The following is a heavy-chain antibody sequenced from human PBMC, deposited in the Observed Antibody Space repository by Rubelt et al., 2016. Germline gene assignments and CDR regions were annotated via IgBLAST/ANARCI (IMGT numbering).Heavy chain of an antibody. CDR3: ATTIAIRPYYFDY. CDR2: IIPVFGTA. V-gene: IGHV1-69*01. CDR1: GGTFSSYA. Sequence: QVQLVQSGAEVKKPGSSVKVSCKASGGTFSSYAISWVRQAPGQGLEWMGGIIPVFGTANYDQKFQGIIPITPAESTSTAYRELSSLRSEDKAVYYCATTIAIRPYYFDYWGQGTLVTVSS. D-gene: IGHD6-6*01. J-gene: IGHJ4*02.